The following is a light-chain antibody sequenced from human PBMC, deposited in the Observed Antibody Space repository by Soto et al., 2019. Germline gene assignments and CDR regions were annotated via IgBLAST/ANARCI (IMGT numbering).Light chain of an antibody. V-gene: IGLV3-21*01. J-gene: IGLJ2*01. CDR2: HDS. Sequence: SYELTQPPSVSVAPGKTASISCGGDNIGTKSVHWYQQKPGQAPVLVIYHDSDRPSGIPERFSGSISGNTATLTISRVEAGDEADYYCQVWDTSDHVVVFGGGTKLTVL. CDR3: QVWDTSDHVVV. CDR1: NIGTKS.